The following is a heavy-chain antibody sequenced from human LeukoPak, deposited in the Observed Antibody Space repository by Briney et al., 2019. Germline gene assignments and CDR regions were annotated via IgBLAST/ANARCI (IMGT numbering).Heavy chain of an antibody. CDR3: ARDPGMAHSSSWIAMGFDY. CDR2: IWYDGSNK. CDR1: GFTFSSYG. J-gene: IGHJ4*02. Sequence: PTGRSLRLSCAASGFTFSSYGMHWVRQAPGKGLEWVAVIWYDGSNKYYADSVKGRFTISRDNSKNTLYLQMNSLRAEDTAVYYCARDPGMAHSSSWIAMGFDYWGQGTLVTVSS. D-gene: IGHD6-13*01. V-gene: IGHV3-33*01.